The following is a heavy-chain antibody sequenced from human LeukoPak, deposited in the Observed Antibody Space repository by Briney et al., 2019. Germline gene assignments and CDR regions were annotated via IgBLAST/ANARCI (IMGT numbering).Heavy chain of an antibody. V-gene: IGHV1-18*01. CDR1: GYTPTSYG. J-gene: IGHJ4*02. D-gene: IGHD3-22*01. Sequence: GASVKVSCKASGYTPTSYGISWVRQAPGQGLEWMGWISAYNGNTNYAKKLQGRVTMPTATSTSTAYMELRSLRSDDTAVYYCARVGWVYDSGGSPDYWGQGNLVTVSS. CDR2: ISAYNGNT. CDR3: ARVGWVYDSGGSPDY.